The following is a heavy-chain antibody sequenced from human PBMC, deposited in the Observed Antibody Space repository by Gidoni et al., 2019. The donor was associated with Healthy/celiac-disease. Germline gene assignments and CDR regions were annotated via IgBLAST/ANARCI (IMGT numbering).Heavy chain of an antibody. D-gene: IGHD3-3*01. J-gene: IGHJ6*02. Sequence: VQLVDSGGVVFQPARSLRLSCADSGFTFRTYGMHWVRQAPGTGLEWVAVITSDGSNKYYADSVKGRFTISRDNSKNTLYLRMNSRRAEDTAVYYGAKDRLEWLFGYYYYGMDVWGQGTTVTVSS. V-gene: IGHV3-30*18. CDR2: ITSDGSNK. CDR3: AKDRLEWLFGYYYYGMDV. CDR1: GFTFRTYG.